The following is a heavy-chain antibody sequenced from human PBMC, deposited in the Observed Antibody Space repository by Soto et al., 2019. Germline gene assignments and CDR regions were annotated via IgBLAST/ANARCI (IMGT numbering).Heavy chain of an antibody. D-gene: IGHD3-9*01. J-gene: IGHJ5*02. V-gene: IGHV4-39*01. Sequence: QLQLQESGPGLVKPSETLSLTCTVSGGSISSSSYYWGWIRQPPGKGLEWIGSIYYSGSTYYNPSLKSRVTISVAPSKTPFSLKLSSVTAADTAVYYCARHLYDILTGPQFWFDPWGQGTLVTVSS. CDR3: ARHLYDILTGPQFWFDP. CDR2: IYYSGST. CDR1: GGSISSSSYY.